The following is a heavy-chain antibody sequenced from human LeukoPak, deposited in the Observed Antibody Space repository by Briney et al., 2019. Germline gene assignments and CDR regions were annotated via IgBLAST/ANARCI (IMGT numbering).Heavy chain of an antibody. D-gene: IGHD6-6*01. CDR3: AGPGAARLDY. CDR1: GFTFSDHQ. J-gene: IGHJ4*02. CDR2: INHSGST. V-gene: IGHV4-34*08. Sequence: GSLRLSCAASGFTFSDHQMDWVRQAPGKGLEWIGEINHSGSTNYNPSLKSRVTISVDTSKKQFSLNLSSATAADTAVYYCAGPGAARLDYWGQGILVTVSS.